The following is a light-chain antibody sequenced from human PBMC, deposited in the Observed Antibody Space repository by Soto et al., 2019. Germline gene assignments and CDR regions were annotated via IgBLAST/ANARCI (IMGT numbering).Light chain of an antibody. V-gene: IGLV1-40*01. Sequence: QSVLTQPPSVSGAPGQRVTISCTGSSSNIGAHYDVHWYQQLPGTAPKLLIYGTSNRPSGVPDRFSGSKSGTSDSLAITGLQAEDEADYYCQSYDNSLSVYVFGTGTKVTVL. CDR2: GTS. CDR1: SSNIGAHYD. J-gene: IGLJ1*01. CDR3: QSYDNSLSVYV.